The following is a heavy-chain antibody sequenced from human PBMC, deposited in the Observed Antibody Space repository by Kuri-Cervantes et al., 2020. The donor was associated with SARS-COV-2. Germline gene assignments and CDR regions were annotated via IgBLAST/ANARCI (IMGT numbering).Heavy chain of an antibody. CDR2: IYQGGHT. J-gene: IGHJ5*02. D-gene: IGHD1-26*01. CDR1: GFSLSTSGMC. V-gene: IGHV4-30-2*01. CDR3: ARGKGGDNDWFDP. Sequence: LVKPTQTLTLTCTFSGFSLSTSGMCVSWIRQPPGKALEWIGYIYQGGHTYYSPSLMSRATISVDKSNNQFSLELTSVTAADTAVYYCARGKGGDNDWFDPWGQGTLVTVSS.